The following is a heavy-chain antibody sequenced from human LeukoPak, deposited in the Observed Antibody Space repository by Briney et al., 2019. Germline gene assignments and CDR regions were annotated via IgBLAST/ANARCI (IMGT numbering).Heavy chain of an antibody. V-gene: IGHV3-21*01. Sequence: GGSLRLSCAASGFTFSSYSMNWVRQAPGKGLEWVSSISSSSSYIYYADSVKGRFTISRDNAKKSLYLQMNSLRAEDTAVYYCAREDPSFIVVVPAAPLDYWGQGTLVTVSS. CDR3: AREDPSFIVVVPAAPLDY. J-gene: IGHJ4*02. D-gene: IGHD2-2*01. CDR2: ISSSSSYI. CDR1: GFTFSSYS.